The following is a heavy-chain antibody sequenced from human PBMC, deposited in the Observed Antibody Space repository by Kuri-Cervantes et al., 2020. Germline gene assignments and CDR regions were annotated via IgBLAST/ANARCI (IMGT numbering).Heavy chain of an antibody. CDR2: MNPNSGNT. CDR1: GGTFSSYA. J-gene: IGHJ3*02. V-gene: IGHV1-8*02. CDR3: ARTPSSGWYRDDAFDI. D-gene: IGHD6-19*01. Sequence: ASVKVSCKASGGTFSSYAISWVRQAPGQGLEWMGWMNPNSGNTGYAQKFQGRVTMTRNTSISTAYMELSSLRPEDTAVYYCARTPSSGWYRDDAFDIWGQGTMVTVSS.